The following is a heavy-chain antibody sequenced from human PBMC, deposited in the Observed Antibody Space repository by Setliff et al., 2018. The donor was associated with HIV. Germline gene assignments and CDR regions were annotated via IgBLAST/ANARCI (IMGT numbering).Heavy chain of an antibody. CDR2: IDLYGSEK. J-gene: IGHJ3*02. D-gene: IGHD3-10*01. Sequence: GGSLRLSCAASGFTFSRYWRIWVRQAPGKGLGWVANIDLYGSEKNYVDSVEGRFTISRDNARNSLFLQMNSLRAEDTAVYYCAKVLEFGIDAFDIWGQGTVVTVSS. V-gene: IGHV3-7*01. CDR3: AKVLEFGIDAFDI. CDR1: GFTFSRYW.